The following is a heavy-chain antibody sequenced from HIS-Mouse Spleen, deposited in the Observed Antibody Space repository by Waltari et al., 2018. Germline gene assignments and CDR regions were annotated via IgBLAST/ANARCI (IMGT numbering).Heavy chain of an antibody. Sequence: EVQLVESGGGLVQPGGSLRLSCAASGFTFSSYWMHWVRQAPGKGLVWCSRIKSDGSRKSYADSVKGRFTISRDNAKNTLYLQMNSLRAEETAVYYCARDAGGDSSSWFDYWGQGTLVTVSS. V-gene: IGHV3-74*01. J-gene: IGHJ4*02. D-gene: IGHD6-13*01. CDR3: ARDAGGDSSSWFDY. CDR1: GFTFSSYW. CDR2: IKSDGSRK.